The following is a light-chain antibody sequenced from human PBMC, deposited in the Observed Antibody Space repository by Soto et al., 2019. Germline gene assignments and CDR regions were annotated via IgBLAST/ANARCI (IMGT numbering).Light chain of an antibody. J-gene: IGKJ5*01. Sequence: DIQMTQSPSTLSGSVGDRVTITCRASQTISSWLAWYQQKPGKAPKLLIYKASSLESGVPSRFRGSGSVTEFTLTISSLQPGDFATYYCQQYNSYPYTFGQGTRLEIK. CDR2: KAS. CDR1: QTISSW. V-gene: IGKV1-5*03. CDR3: QQYNSYPYT.